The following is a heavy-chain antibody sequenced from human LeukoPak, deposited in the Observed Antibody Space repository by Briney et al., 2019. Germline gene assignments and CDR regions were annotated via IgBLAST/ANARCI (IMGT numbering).Heavy chain of an antibody. J-gene: IGHJ3*02. Sequence: SETLSLTCAVYGGSFSGYYWSWIRQPPGKGLEWIGYTYSGETTNYKPSLKSRVTISADTSKNQSSLKLTPVTAADTAMYYCARRNDFDIWGQGTMVTVSS. CDR3: ARRNDFDI. CDR1: GGSFSGYY. V-gene: IGHV4-4*08. CDR2: TYSGETT.